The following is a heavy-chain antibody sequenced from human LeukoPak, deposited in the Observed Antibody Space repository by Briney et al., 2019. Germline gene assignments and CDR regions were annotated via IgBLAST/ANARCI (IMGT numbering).Heavy chain of an antibody. CDR2: IYYSGST. CDR3: ARHFVRIQTEYYFDY. Sequence: SETLSLTCTVSGGSISSSSYYCGWIRQPPGKGLEWIGSIYYSGSTYYNPSLKSRVTISVDTSKNQFSLKLSSVTAADTAVYYCARHFVRIQTEYYFDYWGQGTLVTVSS. D-gene: IGHD5-18*01. V-gene: IGHV4-39*01. J-gene: IGHJ4*02. CDR1: GGSISSSSYY.